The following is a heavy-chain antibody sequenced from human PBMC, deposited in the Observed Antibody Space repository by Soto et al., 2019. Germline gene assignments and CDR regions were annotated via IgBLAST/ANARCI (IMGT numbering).Heavy chain of an antibody. Sequence: ASVKVSCKASGYTFTGYYMHWVRHAPGQGXEWMGWINPNSGGTNYAQKFQGRVTMTRDTSISTAYMELSRLRSDDTAVYYCARDPAVTTLSYYYYGMDVWGQGTTVTVSS. D-gene: IGHD4-17*01. CDR2: INPNSGGT. CDR3: ARDPAVTTLSYYYYGMDV. V-gene: IGHV1-2*02. J-gene: IGHJ6*02. CDR1: GYTFTGYY.